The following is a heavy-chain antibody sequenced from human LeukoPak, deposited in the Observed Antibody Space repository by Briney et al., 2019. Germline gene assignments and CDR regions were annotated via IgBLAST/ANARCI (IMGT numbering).Heavy chain of an antibody. V-gene: IGHV4-30-2*01. CDR3: ARGNEEVVLFDY. Sequence: PSETLSLTCTVSGGSISSGGYYWSWIRQPPGKGLEWIGYIYHSGSTYYNPSLKSRVTISVDRSKNQFSLKLSSVTAADTAVYYCARGNEEVVLFDYWGQGTLVTVSS. CDR2: IYHSGST. J-gene: IGHJ4*02. CDR1: GGSISSGGYY. D-gene: IGHD2-2*01.